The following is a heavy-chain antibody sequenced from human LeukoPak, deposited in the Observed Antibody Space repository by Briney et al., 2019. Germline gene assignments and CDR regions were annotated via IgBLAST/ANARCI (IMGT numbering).Heavy chain of an antibody. CDR3: ARGPGGGYDWLGH. D-gene: IGHD5-12*01. CDR1: GYIFTGYY. J-gene: IGHJ4*02. V-gene: IGHV1-2*02. Sequence: ASVKVSCKASGYIFTGYYLHWVRQAPGQGLEWMGWSNPSSGGTNYAQEFQGRVTMTRDTSISTAYMELSRLRSDDTAVYYCARGPGGGYDWLGHWGQGTLVTVSS. CDR2: SNPSSGGT.